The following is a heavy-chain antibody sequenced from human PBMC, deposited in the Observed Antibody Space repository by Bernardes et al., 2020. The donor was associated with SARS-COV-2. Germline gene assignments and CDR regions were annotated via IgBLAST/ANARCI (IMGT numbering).Heavy chain of an antibody. CDR3: ARASIVIVPGPLGLGQCWYKYHGMDVWGQGTTVTVSSASPTSPMVATTWFDP. V-gene: IGHV6-1*01. CDR2: TNYRSKWYT. D-gene: IGHD2-2*01. Sequence: SQTLSLTCAISGDSVSSNSGGWHWIRQSPSRGLEWLGGTNYRSKWYTDYAVSVKSRITINPDTSKNQFSLQLNSVTPEDAAVYYCARASIVIVPGPLGLGQCWYKYHGMDVWGQGTTVTVSSASPTSPMVATTWFDPWGQGTLVTVSS. J-gene: IGHJ5*02. CDR1: GDSVSSNSGG.